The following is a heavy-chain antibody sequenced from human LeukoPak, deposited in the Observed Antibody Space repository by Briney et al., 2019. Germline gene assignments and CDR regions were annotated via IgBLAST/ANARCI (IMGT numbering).Heavy chain of an antibody. V-gene: IGHV4-30-4*01. CDR1: GGSISSGVRY. Sequence: PSETLSLTCTVSGGSISSGVRYWSWIRQSPGKGLEWIGYIYSTGNTYYNPSLKSRVIISVDTSKNQFSLELNSVTAADTAVYYCARDSYSYGYGGFDYWGQGILVTVSS. D-gene: IGHD5-18*01. J-gene: IGHJ4*02. CDR3: ARDSYSYGYGGFDY. CDR2: IYSTGNT.